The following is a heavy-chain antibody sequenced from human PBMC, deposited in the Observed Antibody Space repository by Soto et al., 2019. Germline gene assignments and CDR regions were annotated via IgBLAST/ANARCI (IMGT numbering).Heavy chain of an antibody. V-gene: IGHV4-34*01. CDR3: ARSRPGSQIVVVPARLFPMDV. CDR1: GGSFSGYY. CDR2: INHSGST. D-gene: IGHD2-2*01. J-gene: IGHJ6*03. Sequence: SETLSLTCAVYGGSFSGYYWSWIRQPPGKGLEWIGEINHSGSTNYNPSLKSRVTISVDTSKNQFSLKLSSVTAADTAVYYCARSRPGSQIVVVPARLFPMDVWGKGTTVTVSS.